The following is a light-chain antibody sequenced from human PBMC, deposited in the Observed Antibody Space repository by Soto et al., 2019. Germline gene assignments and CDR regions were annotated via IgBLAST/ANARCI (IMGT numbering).Light chain of an antibody. J-gene: IGKJ5*01. CDR3: QQRSHWPT. Sequence: EIVLTQSPGTLSLSPGERATLSCRASQSVTSTYLAWYQQKPGQAPRLLIFDASNRATGIPARFSGSGSGTDFTLTISSLEPEDFAVHYCQQRSHWPTFGQGTRLEIK. CDR1: QSVTSTY. CDR2: DAS. V-gene: IGKV3-11*01.